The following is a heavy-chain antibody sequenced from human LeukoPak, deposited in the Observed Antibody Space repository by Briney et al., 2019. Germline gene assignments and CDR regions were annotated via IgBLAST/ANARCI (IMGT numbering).Heavy chain of an antibody. V-gene: IGHV1-69*05. CDR1: VGTFSSYA. D-gene: IGHD1-26*01. CDR3: ARVFARSGEISGSYFYY. Sequence: SVKVSCKASVGTFSSYAINWVRQAPGQGPEWMGEIIPIFGRANYAQKFQGRVTMTTDESTSTAYMELSSLRSEYTAMYYCARVFARSGEISGSYFYYWGQGTLVTVSS. CDR2: IIPIFGRA. J-gene: IGHJ4*02.